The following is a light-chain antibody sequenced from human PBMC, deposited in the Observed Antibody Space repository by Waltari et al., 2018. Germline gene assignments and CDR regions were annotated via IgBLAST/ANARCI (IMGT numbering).Light chain of an antibody. CDR2: AGS. CDR1: SSDVGTYNL. CDR3: CSYAGSSTMV. J-gene: IGLJ2*01. Sequence: QSALTQPASLSGSPGQSITISCPGTSSDVGTYNLVSWYQHHPGKAPKLFIYAGSERPSGVSHRFSGSKSGNTASLTISGLQTEDEADYYCCSYAGSSTMVFGVGTKVTVL. V-gene: IGLV2-23*01.